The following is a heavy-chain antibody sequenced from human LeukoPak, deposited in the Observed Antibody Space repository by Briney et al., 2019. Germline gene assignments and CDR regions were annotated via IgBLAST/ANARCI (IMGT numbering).Heavy chain of an antibody. CDR1: GFTFSSYG. CDR3: AKGRWKSWFDP. Sequence: PGGSLRLSCAASGFTFSSYGMHWVRQAPGKGLEWVAVISYDGSNKYYADSVKGRFTISRDNSKNTLYLQMNSLRAEDTAVYYCAKGRWKSWFDPWGQGTLVTVSS. V-gene: IGHV3-30*18. J-gene: IGHJ5*02. D-gene: IGHD1-1*01. CDR2: ISYDGSNK.